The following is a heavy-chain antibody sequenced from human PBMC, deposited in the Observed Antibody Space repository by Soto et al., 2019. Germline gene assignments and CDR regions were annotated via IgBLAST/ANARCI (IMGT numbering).Heavy chain of an antibody. CDR1: GCSVSSGSYY. J-gene: IGHJ4*02. CDR3: AVYCGGDCGPDYFDY. V-gene: IGHV4-61*01. Sequence: SETLSLTCTVSGCSVSSGSYYWSCIRQPPGKGLEWIGYIYYSGSTNYNPSLKSRVTISVDTSKNQFSLKLSSVTAADTAVYYCAVYCGGDCGPDYFDYWGQGTLVTVSS. CDR2: IYYSGST. D-gene: IGHD2-21*02.